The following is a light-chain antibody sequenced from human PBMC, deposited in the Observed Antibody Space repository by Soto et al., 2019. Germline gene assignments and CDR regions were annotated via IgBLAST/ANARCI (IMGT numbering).Light chain of an antibody. CDR1: QSISSY. J-gene: IGKJ4*01. CDR3: QQRSSWPLT. V-gene: IGKV3-11*01. Sequence: EIVLTQSPSTLSFSPLERSTLSCRASQSISSYLAWYQQKRGQAPRLLIYDASNRATGIPARFSGSGSGTDFTLTISSLETEDFAVYYCQQRSSWPLTFGGGTKVDIK. CDR2: DAS.